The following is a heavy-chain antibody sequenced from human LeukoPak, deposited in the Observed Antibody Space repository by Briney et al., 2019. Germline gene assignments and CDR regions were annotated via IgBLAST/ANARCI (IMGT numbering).Heavy chain of an antibody. CDR2: ITGGGDST. D-gene: IGHD3-16*01. Sequence: PGRSLRLSCAASGFTFSSYGMHWVRQAPGKGLEWVSAITGGGDSTHSADSVKGRFAISRDNSKSTLYLQMNSLRAEDTAVYYCAKDGPSWGSYFHHWGQGTLVTVSS. V-gene: IGHV3-23*01. CDR1: GFTFSSYG. CDR3: AKDGPSWGSYFHH. J-gene: IGHJ4*02.